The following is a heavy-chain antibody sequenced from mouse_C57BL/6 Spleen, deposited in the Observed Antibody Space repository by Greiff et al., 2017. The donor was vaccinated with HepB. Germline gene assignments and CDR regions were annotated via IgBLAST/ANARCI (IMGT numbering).Heavy chain of an antibody. D-gene: IGHD1-1*01. CDR1: GYTFTSYG. V-gene: IGHV1-81*01. Sequence: VQLQQSGAELARPGASVKLSCKASGYTFTSYGISWVKQRTGQGLEWIGEIYPRSGNTYYNEKFKGKATLTADKSSSTAYMELRSLTSEDSAVYFCARKGITTVVEDFDYWGQGTTLTVSS. CDR3: ARKGITTVVEDFDY. J-gene: IGHJ2*01. CDR2: IYPRSGNT.